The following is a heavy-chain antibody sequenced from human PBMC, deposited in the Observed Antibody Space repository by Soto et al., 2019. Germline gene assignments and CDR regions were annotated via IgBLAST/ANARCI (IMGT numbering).Heavy chain of an antibody. J-gene: IGHJ6*02. V-gene: IGHV3-23*01. Sequence: LRLSCAASGFTFGNFVMRWVRQTPGKGLEWVSTITETGGDTYYTDSVKGRFTISRDNSKNTLYLQMTSLRAEDTALYYCTKASSDRNHMEVWGPGTTVTVSS. CDR1: GFTFGNFV. CDR3: TKASSDRNHMEV. CDR2: ITETGGDT.